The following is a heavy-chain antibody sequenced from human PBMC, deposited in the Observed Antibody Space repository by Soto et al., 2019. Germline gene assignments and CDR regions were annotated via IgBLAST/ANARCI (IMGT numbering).Heavy chain of an antibody. J-gene: IGHJ6*02. V-gene: IGHV3-23*01. Sequence: LRLSCAASGFTFGNFVMRWVRQTPGKGLEWVSTITETGGDTYYTDSVKGRFTISRDNSKNTLYLQMTSLRAEDTALYYCTKASSDRNHMEVWGPGTTVTVSS. CDR1: GFTFGNFV. CDR3: TKASSDRNHMEV. CDR2: ITETGGDT.